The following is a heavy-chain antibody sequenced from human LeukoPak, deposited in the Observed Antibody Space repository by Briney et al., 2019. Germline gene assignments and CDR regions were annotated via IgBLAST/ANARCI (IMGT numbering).Heavy chain of an antibody. CDR1: GFTFRTYA. D-gene: IGHD3-9*01. CDR3: AKEGDFYDILTDY. V-gene: IGHV3-23*01. Sequence: GGSLRLSCAASGFTFRTYAMSWVRQAPGKGLEWVSGISGSGGSTYYADSVKGRFTISRDNSKNTLYLQMNSLRAEDTAEYYCAKEGDFYDILTDYWGQGTLVTVSS. CDR2: ISGSGGST. J-gene: IGHJ4*02.